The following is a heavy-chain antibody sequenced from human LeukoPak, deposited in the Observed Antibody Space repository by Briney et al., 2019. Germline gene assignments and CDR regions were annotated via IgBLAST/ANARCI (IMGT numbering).Heavy chain of an antibody. CDR2: ISDDGRNK. CDR1: GFSFISYG. D-gene: IGHD3-22*01. Sequence: GGSLRLSCAASGFSFISYGMHWVRQAPGKGLEWVGVISDDGRNKNYADSVKGRFTISRDNSKDTLYLQMNSLRAEDTAVYYCATGNYYDSRGYYTFGSWGQGTLVTVSS. CDR3: ATGNYYDSRGYYTFGS. V-gene: IGHV3-30*03. J-gene: IGHJ5*02.